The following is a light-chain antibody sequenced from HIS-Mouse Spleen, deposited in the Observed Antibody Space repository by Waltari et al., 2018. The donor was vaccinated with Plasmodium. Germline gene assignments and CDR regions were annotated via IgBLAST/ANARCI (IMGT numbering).Light chain of an antibody. Sequence: QSALTPPRSVSGSPGHSVTISCTGTSSDVGGYNYVSWYQQHPGKAPKIMIYDVSKRPSGVPDRFSGSKSGNTASLTISGLQAEDEADYYCCSYAGSYTYVFGTGTKVTVL. CDR3: CSYAGSYTYV. J-gene: IGLJ1*01. V-gene: IGLV2-11*01. CDR2: DVS. CDR1: SSDVGGYNY.